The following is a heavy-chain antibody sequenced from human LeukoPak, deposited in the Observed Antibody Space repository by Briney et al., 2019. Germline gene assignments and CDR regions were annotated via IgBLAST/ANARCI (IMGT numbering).Heavy chain of an antibody. D-gene: IGHD4-17*01. Sequence: SDTLSLTCAVSGYSISSSNWWGWIRQPPGKGLAWIGYIYYSGSTNYNPSLKSRVTMSVDTSKNQFSLKLTSVTAADTALYFCARERTAPRFGDFLYWGQGSLVTVSS. CDR2: IYYSGST. J-gene: IGHJ4*02. V-gene: IGHV4-28*03. CDR3: ARERTAPRFGDFLY. CDR1: GYSISSSNW.